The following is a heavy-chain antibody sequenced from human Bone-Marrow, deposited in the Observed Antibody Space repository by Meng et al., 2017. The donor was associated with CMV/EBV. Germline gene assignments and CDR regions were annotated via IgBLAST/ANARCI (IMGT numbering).Heavy chain of an antibody. CDR1: GFTFSSYW. CDR2: IKQDGSEK. Sequence: GESLKISCAASGFTFSSYWMSWVRQAPGKGLEWVANIKQDGSEKYYVDSVKGRFTISRDNAKNSLYLQMNRLRAEDTAVYYCARYCSSTSCPSGYYYYYYGMDVWGQGPTVTVSS. J-gene: IGHJ6*02. V-gene: IGHV3-7*01. CDR3: ARYCSSTSCPSGYYYYYYGMDV. D-gene: IGHD2-2*01.